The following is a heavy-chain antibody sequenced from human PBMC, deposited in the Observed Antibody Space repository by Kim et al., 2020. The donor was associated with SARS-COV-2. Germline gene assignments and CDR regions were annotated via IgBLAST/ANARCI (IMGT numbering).Heavy chain of an antibody. CDR1: GGSISSSSYY. CDR2: IYYSGST. J-gene: IGHJ4*02. CDR3: ARHLKYQLHQIRD. V-gene: IGHV4-39*01. D-gene: IGHD2-2*01. Sequence: SETLSLTCTVSGGSISSSSYYWGWIRQPPGKGLEWIGSIYYSGSTYYNPSLKSRVTISVDTSKNQFSLKLSSVTAADTAVYYCARHLKYQLHQIRDWGQGTLVTVSS.